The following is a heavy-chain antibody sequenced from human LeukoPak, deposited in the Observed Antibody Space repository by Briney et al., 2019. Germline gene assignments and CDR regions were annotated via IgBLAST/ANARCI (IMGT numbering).Heavy chain of an antibody. V-gene: IGHV3-48*03. Sequence: PGGSLRLSCAASGFTFSSYEMNWVRQAPGKGLDWVSYISSSGSDIYYADSVRGRFTISRDNAKNSLYLQMNSLRAEDTAVYYCARARRDCSGGSCYPDYNWFDPWGQGTLVTVSS. CDR2: ISSSGSDI. J-gene: IGHJ5*02. CDR3: ARARRDCSGGSCYPDYNWFDP. D-gene: IGHD2-15*01. CDR1: GFTFSSYE.